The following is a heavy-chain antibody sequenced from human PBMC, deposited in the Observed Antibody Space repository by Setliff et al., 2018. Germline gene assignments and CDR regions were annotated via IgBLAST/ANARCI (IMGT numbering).Heavy chain of an antibody. CDR1: GGSVGNSHYY. V-gene: IGHV4-61*09. J-gene: IGHJ4*02. CDR2: IYTSGST. Sequence: SETLSLTCTVSGGSVGNSHYYWSWVRQPAGKGLEWIGHIYTSGSTNYNPSLKSRVTISVDASKNQLSLNLRSVTAADTAVYFCARESATIGEFPLYYFDKWGQGIPVTVSS. D-gene: IGHD3-10*01. CDR3: ARESATIGEFPLYYFDK.